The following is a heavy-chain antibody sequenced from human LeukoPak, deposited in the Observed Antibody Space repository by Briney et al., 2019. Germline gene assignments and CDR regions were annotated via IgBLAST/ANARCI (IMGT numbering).Heavy chain of an antibody. D-gene: IGHD2-15*01. CDR1: GGSISSYY. CDR2: IYYSGST. V-gene: IGHV4-59*12. J-gene: IGHJ3*02. CDR3: ARDRPRNCSGGSCYWYTGAFDI. Sequence: SETLSLTCTVSGGSISSYYWSWIRQPPGKGLEWIGYIYYSGSTYYNPSLKSRVTISVDTSKNQFSLKLSSVTAADTAVYYCARDRPRNCSGGSCYWYTGAFDIWGQGTMVTVSS.